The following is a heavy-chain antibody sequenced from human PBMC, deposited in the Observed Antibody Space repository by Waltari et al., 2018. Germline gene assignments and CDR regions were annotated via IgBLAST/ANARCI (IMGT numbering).Heavy chain of an antibody. CDR3: ARLGGTSRSWFAFQI. D-gene: IGHD6-13*01. J-gene: IGHJ3*02. V-gene: IGHV4-39*01. CDR1: GGSINRGFHY. CDR2: VYYTGTT. Sequence: QLQLQESGPGLAKPSETLSLTCTVSGGSINRGFHYRGCVRQSPGTGLEWIGSVYYTGTTFYNPSLRGRVTISVVTSKNQFSLELTSLTAADTAKYFCARLGGTSRSWFAFQIWGQGTEVSVSS.